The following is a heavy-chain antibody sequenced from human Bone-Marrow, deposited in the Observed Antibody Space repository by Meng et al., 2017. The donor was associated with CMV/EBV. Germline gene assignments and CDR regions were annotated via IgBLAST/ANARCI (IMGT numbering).Heavy chain of an antibody. CDR2: IYYSGST. V-gene: IGHV4-39*07. CDR3: ARGVPQARPIDY. D-gene: IGHD6-6*01. Sequence: GSLRLSCTVSDGSISSSSYYWGWIRQPPGKGLERIGSIYYSGSTYYNPSLKSRVTISVDTSKNQFSLKLSSVTAADTAGFYCARGVPQARPIDYWGQGKLVNVAS. CDR1: DGSISSSSYY. J-gene: IGHJ4*02.